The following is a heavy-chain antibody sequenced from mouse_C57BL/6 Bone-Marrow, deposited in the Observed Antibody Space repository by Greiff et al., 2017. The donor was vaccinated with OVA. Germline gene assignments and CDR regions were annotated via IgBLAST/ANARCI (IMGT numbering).Heavy chain of an antibody. D-gene: IGHD1-1*01. Sequence: QVQLQQPGAELVKPGASVKLSCKASGYTFTSYWMQWVKQRPGQGLEWIGEIDPSDSYTNYNHKFKGKATLTVDTSSSTAYMQLSSLPSEDSAVFYWARDEGRSTRVAGNWYYDVWGTGTTVTVAS. V-gene: IGHV1-50*01. CDR1: GYTFTSYW. CDR2: IDPSDSYT. J-gene: IGHJ1*03. CDR3: ARDEGRSTRVAGNWYYDV.